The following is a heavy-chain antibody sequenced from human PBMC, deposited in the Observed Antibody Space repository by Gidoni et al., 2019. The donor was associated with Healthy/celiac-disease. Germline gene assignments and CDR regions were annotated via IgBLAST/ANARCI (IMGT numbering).Heavy chain of an antibody. Sequence: EVQLVESGGGLVQPGGSLRLSCAASGFTFSDHYMDWVRQAPGKGLEWVGRTRNKANSYTTEYAASVKGRFTISRDDSKNSLYLQMNSLKTEDTAVYYCARALSIVENYYYGMDVWGQGTTVTVSS. D-gene: IGHD6-6*01. CDR3: ARALSIVENYYYGMDV. J-gene: IGHJ6*02. V-gene: IGHV3-72*01. CDR1: GFTFSDHY. CDR2: TRNKANSYTT.